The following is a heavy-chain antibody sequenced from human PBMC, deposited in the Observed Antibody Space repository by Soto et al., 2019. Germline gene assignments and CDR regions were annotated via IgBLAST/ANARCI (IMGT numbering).Heavy chain of an antibody. CDR3: ARPRSGSYYYGMDV. V-gene: IGHV1-8*01. CDR2: MNPNSGNT. CDR1: GYTFTSYD. D-gene: IGHD3-3*01. J-gene: IGHJ6*02. Sequence: QVQLVQSGAEVKKPGASVKVSCKASGYTFTSYDINWVRQATGQGLEWMGWMNPNSGNTGYAQKFQGRVTMTRNTSIITAYMELSSLRSEYTAVYYCARPRSGSYYYGMDVRGQGTAVTVSS.